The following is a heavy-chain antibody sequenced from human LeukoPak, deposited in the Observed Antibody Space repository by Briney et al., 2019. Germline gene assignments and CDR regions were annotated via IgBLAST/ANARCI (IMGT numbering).Heavy chain of an antibody. V-gene: IGHV4-34*01. Sequence: SETLSLTCAVYGGSFSGYYWSWIRQPPGKGLEWIGEINHSGSTNYNPSLKSRVTISVDTSKNQFSLKLSSVTAADTAVYYCAPPRGGGYDSPFVYWGQGTLVTVPS. CDR2: INHSGST. CDR3: APPRGGGYDSPFVY. D-gene: IGHD5-12*01. CDR1: GGSFSGYY. J-gene: IGHJ4*02.